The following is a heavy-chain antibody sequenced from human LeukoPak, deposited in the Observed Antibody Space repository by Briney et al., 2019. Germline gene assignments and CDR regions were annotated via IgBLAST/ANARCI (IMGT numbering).Heavy chain of an antibody. Sequence: SETLSLTCTVSGGSISSSSYYWGWIRQPPGKGLEWIGSIYYSGSTYYNPSLKSRVTISVDTSKNQFSLKLSSVTAADTAVYYCARHFKRSSGWFAECFQHWGQGTLVTVSS. D-gene: IGHD6-19*01. V-gene: IGHV4-39*01. CDR1: GGSISSSSYY. CDR3: ARHFKRSSGWFAECFQH. J-gene: IGHJ1*01. CDR2: IYYSGST.